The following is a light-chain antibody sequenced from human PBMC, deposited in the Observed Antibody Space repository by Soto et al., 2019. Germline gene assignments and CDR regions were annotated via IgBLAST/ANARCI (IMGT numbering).Light chain of an antibody. CDR2: RTS. CDR1: QSVSSSY. Sequence: EVVLTQSPGTLSLSRGERATLSCRASQSVSSSYLAWYQQKPGQAPRLLIYRTSNRATGIPDRFSGSGSGTDFTLTISSLEPEDFAVYYCQQRSNWPPWTFGQGTKVDIK. J-gene: IGKJ1*01. V-gene: IGKV3D-20*02. CDR3: QQRSNWPPWT.